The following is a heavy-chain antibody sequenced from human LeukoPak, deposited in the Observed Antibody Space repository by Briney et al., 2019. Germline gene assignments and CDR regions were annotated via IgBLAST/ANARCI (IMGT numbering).Heavy chain of an antibody. J-gene: IGHJ4*02. D-gene: IGHD2-15*01. CDR1: GDSISSTSDY. CDR3: ARQKVVVVLPATTGFDY. CDR2: ISHGGNT. Sequence: SETLSLTCSVSGDSISSTSDYWGWIRQAPGKALEWIGSISHGGNTLYNPSLTSRVSISVDASKNQVSLKVHSLTAAYTGIYFCARQKVVVVLPATTGFDYWGRGTLVSVSS. V-gene: IGHV4-39*01.